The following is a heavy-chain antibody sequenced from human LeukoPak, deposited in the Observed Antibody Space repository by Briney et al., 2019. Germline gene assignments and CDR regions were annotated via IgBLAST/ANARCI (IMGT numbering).Heavy chain of an antibody. CDR3: ARAGYCSGAACYAEGIDY. V-gene: IGHV1-18*01. Sequence: GASVKVSCKASGYTFKNYGIAWVRQAPGQGLEWMGWINAYNGNTVYAQMFEGRVTLITDTSTTTAYMELTNLRSDDTAIYYCARAGYCSGAACYAEGIDYWGQGTLVTVSS. J-gene: IGHJ4*02. D-gene: IGHD2-2*01. CDR1: GYTFKNYG. CDR2: INAYNGNT.